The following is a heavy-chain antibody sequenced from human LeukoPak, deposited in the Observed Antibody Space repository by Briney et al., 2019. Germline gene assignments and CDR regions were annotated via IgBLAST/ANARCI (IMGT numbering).Heavy chain of an antibody. CDR1: GFTFSSYS. V-gene: IGHV3-21*01. CDR2: ISSSSSYI. Sequence: PGGSLRLSCAASGFTFSSYSMNWVRQAPGKGLEWVSSISSSSSYIYYADSVKGRFTISRDNAKNSLYLQMNSLRAEDTAVYYCARDRGSYFSYGMDVWGQGTTVTVSS. J-gene: IGHJ6*02. CDR3: ARDRGSYFSYGMDV. D-gene: IGHD1-26*01.